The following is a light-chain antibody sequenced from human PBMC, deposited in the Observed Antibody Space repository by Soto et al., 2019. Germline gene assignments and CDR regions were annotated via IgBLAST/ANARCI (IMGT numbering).Light chain of an antibody. CDR1: RGIINY. CDR3: QQRSDWLPIT. J-gene: IGKJ5*01. Sequence: IQLTQSPSSLSASVGDRVTITCRASRGIINYLAWYQQKPGKAPKLLIYGASTLQGGVPSRFGGSGSGTDFTLTVSSLQPEDFAVYYCQQRSDWLPITFGQGTRLEIK. CDR2: GAS. V-gene: IGKV1-9*01.